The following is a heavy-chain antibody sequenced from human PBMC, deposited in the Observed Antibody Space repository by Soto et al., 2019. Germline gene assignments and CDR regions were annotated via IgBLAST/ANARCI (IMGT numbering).Heavy chain of an antibody. V-gene: IGHV4-39*01. CDR2: IYYSGST. Sequence: QLQLQESGPGLVKPSETLSLTCTVSGGSISSSSYYWGWIRQPPGKGLEWIGSIYYSGSTYYNPSLKSRVTISVDTSKNQFSLKLSSVTAADTAVYYCARPGIAAAGQPADYYYYYGMDVWGQGTTVTVSS. CDR1: GGSISSSSYY. J-gene: IGHJ6*02. D-gene: IGHD6-13*01. CDR3: ARPGIAAAGQPADYYYYYGMDV.